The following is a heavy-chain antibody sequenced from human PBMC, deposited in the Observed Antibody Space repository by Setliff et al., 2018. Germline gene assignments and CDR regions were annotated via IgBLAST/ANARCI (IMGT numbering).Heavy chain of an antibody. J-gene: IGHJ4*02. CDR1: GFTFSTYW. CDR2: IKQDGSQK. V-gene: IGHV3-7*03. CDR3: ASSPSGYCGSTSCYGNYYFDY. D-gene: IGHD2-2*01. Sequence: GVLRLSCAASGFTFSTYWMSWVRQAPGKGLEWVANIKQDGSQKYYVDSVKGRFTISRDNAGNSLYLQMNSLRAEDTAVYFCASSPSGYCGSTSCYGNYYFDYWGQGTPVTVSS.